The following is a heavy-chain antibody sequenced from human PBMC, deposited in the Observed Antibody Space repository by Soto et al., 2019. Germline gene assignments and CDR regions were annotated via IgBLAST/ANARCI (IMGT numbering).Heavy chain of an antibody. J-gene: IGHJ4*02. CDR3: ARDNYASGTYYPFDS. Sequence: QVQLQESGPGLVKPSETLSLTCTVSGGSISSYYWSWIRQPPGKGLEWIGYIYYSGSTNYNPSLKSRVTISVDTSKNQFSLKLSSVTAADTAVYYCARDNYASGTYYPFDSWGQGILVTVSS. V-gene: IGHV4-59*01. D-gene: IGHD3-10*01. CDR2: IYYSGST. CDR1: GGSISSYY.